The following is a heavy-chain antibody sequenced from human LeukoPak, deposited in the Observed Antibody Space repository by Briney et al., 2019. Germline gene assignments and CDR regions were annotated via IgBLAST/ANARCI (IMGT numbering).Heavy chain of an antibody. V-gene: IGHV4-59*01. J-gene: IGHJ5*02. CDR2: IYYSRST. CDR1: GGSISSYY. CDR3: ARGRPIFGVAFPRFDP. D-gene: IGHD3-3*01. Sequence: SETLSLTCTVSGGSISSYYWSWIRQPPGKGLEWIGYIYYSRSTNYNPSLKSRVTISVDTSKNQFSLKLSSVTAADTAVYYCARGRPIFGVAFPRFDPWGQGTLVTVSS.